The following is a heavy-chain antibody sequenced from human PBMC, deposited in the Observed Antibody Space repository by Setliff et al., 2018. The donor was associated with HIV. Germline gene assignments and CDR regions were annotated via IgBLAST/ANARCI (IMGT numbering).Heavy chain of an antibody. CDR3: ARGVLDLVISVYGF. CDR1: GFSISSRYY. Sequence: TSETLSLTCDVSGFSISSRYYWGWIRQSPGKGLEWIGNIYHTGSPYYNPSLNDRATISLDTSKNQFSLKLNSVTAADTAVYYCARGVLDLVISVYGFWGQGIPVTVSS. V-gene: IGHV4-38-2*01. CDR2: IYHTGSP. J-gene: IGHJ4*02. D-gene: IGHD3-22*01.